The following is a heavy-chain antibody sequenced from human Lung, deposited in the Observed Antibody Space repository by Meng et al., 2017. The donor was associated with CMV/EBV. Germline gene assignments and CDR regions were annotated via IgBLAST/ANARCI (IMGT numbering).Heavy chain of an antibody. V-gene: IGHV4-59*01. CDR2: IYYSGST. CDR3: ARVDGTYYDFWSGSVGSWFDP. CDR1: GGSISSYY. D-gene: IGHD3-3*01. Sequence: SXTLSLXCTVSGGSISSYYWSWIRQPPGKGLEWIGYIYYSGSTNYNPPLKSRVTISVDTSKNQFSLKLSSVTAADTAVYYCARVDGTYYDFWSGSVGSWFDPWGQGTLVTVSS. J-gene: IGHJ5*02.